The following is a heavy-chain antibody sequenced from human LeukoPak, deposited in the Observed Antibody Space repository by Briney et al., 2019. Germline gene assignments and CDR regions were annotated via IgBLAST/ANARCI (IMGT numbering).Heavy chain of an antibody. CDR1: GGSISSYY. J-gene: IGHJ3*02. D-gene: IGHD6-6*01. CDR3: ARGGIAARENAFDI. V-gene: IGHV4-4*07. CDR2: IYTSGST. Sequence: SETLSLTCTVSGGSISSYYWSWIRQPAGKGLEWIGRIYTSGSTNCNPSLKSRVTMSVDTSKNQFSLKLSSVTAADTAVYYCARGGIAARENAFDIWGQGTMVTVSS.